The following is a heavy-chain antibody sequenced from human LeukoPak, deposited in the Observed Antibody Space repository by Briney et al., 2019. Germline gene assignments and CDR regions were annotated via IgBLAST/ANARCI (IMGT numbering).Heavy chain of an antibody. D-gene: IGHD3-22*01. CDR1: GGSISSYY. V-gene: IGHV4-59*01. J-gene: IGHJ3*02. Sequence: PSETLSLTCTVSGGSISSYYWSWIRQPPGKGLDWIGYIYSSGSTNYNPSLKSRVTISVDTSRNQFSLKLSSVTAADTAVYYRARGTYYYDSSGYPGAFDIWGQGTMVTVSS. CDR2: IYSSGST. CDR3: ARGTYYYDSSGYPGAFDI.